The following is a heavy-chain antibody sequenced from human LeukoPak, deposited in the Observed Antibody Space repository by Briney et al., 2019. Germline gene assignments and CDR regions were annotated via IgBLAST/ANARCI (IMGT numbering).Heavy chain of an antibody. J-gene: IGHJ4*02. CDR1: QFNFNKFG. Sequence: GGSLRLSCTASQFNFNKFGMTWVRQAPGKGLEWVSSISSNGAQYADSVRGRFAISRDNSRNTLYLQMNSLRAEDTAMYYCASATWSLHYWGQGTLVTVSS. D-gene: IGHD2-8*02. V-gene: IGHV3-23*01. CDR3: ASATWSLHY. CDR2: ISSNGA.